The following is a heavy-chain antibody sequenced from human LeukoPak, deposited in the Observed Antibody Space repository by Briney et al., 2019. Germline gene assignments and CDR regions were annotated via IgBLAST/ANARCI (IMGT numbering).Heavy chain of an antibody. Sequence: PSETLSLTCAVYGGSFSGYYWSWIRQPPGKGLEWIGEINHSGSTNYNPSLKSRVTISVDTSKNQFSLTLSSVTAADTAVYYCARHLMVVVPAAPNWFDPWGQGTLVTVSS. CDR3: ARHLMVVVPAAPNWFDP. CDR2: INHSGST. J-gene: IGHJ5*02. D-gene: IGHD2-2*01. CDR1: GGSFSGYY. V-gene: IGHV4-34*01.